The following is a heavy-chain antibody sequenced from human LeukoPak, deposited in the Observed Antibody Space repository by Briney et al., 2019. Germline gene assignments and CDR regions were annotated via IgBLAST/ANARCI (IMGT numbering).Heavy chain of an antibody. D-gene: IGHD6-6*01. CDR3: ASEVPGQLVG. Sequence: SETLSLTCAVYGGSFSGYYWSWIRQPPGKGLEWIGEINHSGSTNYNPSLKSRVTISVDTSKNQFSLKLSSVTAADTAVYYRASEVPGQLVGWGQGTLVTVSS. J-gene: IGHJ4*02. V-gene: IGHV4-34*01. CDR2: INHSGST. CDR1: GGSFSGYY.